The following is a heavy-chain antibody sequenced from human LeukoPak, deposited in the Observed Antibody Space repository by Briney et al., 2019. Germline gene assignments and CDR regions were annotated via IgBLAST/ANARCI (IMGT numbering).Heavy chain of an antibody. D-gene: IGHD3-22*01. CDR2: IYYSGST. Sequence: SETLSLTCTVSGGSVSSGSYYWSWIRQPPGKGLEWIGYIYYSGSTNYNPSLKSRVTISVDTSKNKFSLKLSSVTAADTAVYYCARDGYYYDSSGPSNYWGQGTLVTVSS. V-gene: IGHV4-61*01. CDR3: ARDGYYYDSSGPSNY. CDR1: GGSVSSGSYY. J-gene: IGHJ4*02.